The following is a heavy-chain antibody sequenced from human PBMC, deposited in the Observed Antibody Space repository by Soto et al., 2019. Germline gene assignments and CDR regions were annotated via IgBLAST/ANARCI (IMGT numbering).Heavy chain of an antibody. Sequence: QVQLVQSGAEVKKPGSSVKVSCKASGGTFSSYAISWVRQAPGQGLEWMGGIIPIFGTANYAQKFQGRVTITADESRITAYMELSSLRSEDTAVYYCATPTYYYDSSGLGAAFDIWGQGTMVTVSS. CDR1: GGTFSSYA. CDR2: IIPIFGTA. CDR3: ATPTYYYDSSGLGAAFDI. D-gene: IGHD3-22*01. J-gene: IGHJ3*02. V-gene: IGHV1-69*01.